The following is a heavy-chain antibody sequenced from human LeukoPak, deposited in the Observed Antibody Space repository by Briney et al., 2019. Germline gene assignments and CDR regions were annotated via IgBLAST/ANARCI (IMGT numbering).Heavy chain of an antibody. CDR3: ARCPGAFDI. CDR2: IKQGGSEK. V-gene: IGHV3-7*01. J-gene: IGHJ3*02. Sequence: GESLRLSCAASGFTFSGYSINWVRQAPGKGLEWVANIKQGGSEKYYVDSVKGRFTISRDNAKNALYLQMNSLRAEDTAVYYCARCPGAFDIWGQGTMVTVSS. CDR1: GFTFSGYS.